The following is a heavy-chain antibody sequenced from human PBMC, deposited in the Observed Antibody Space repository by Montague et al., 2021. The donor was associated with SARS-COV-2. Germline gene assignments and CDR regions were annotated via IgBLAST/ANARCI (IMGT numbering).Heavy chain of an antibody. CDR3: FIFCGGDCRNEAFDF. CDR2: IRSEATGGTT. D-gene: IGHD2-21*02. CDR1: GFNFRDYG. J-gene: IGHJ3*01. V-gene: IGHV3-49*04. Sequence: SLRLYCATSGFNFRDYGMSWARRAPGKGLEWVGFIRSEATGGTTNYAASVRGRFTISRDDSKSILYLQMNSLEIEDTAQYYCFIFCGGDCRNEAFDFWGQGTMVTVLS.